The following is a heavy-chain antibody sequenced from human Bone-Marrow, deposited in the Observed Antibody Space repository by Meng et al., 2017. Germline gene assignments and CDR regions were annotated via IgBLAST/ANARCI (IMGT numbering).Heavy chain of an antibody. D-gene: IGHD6-13*01. CDR1: GFTFSSYA. Sequence: GESLKISCAASGFTFSSYAMSWVRQAPGKGLEWVSAISGSGGSTYYADSVKGRFTISRDNSKNTLYLQMNSLRAEDTAVYYCAKDHQQLVPFQHWGQGNLVNGAS. V-gene: IGHV3-23*01. CDR2: ISGSGGST. J-gene: IGHJ1*01. CDR3: AKDHQQLVPFQH.